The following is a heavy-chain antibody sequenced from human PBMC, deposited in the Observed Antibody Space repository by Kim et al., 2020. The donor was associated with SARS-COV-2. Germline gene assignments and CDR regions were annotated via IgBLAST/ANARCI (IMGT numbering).Heavy chain of an antibody. CDR3: ATGRFGSWSDWGTFDK. D-gene: IGHD6-13*01. V-gene: IGHV1-24*01. Sequence: ASVKVSCKVSGYTLTDLSMHWVRQAPGNGLEWMGGFDPEDSQTIYAQKFLGRVTMTEDTSTDTAYMDLSSLTSDDTAVYYCATGRFGSWSDWGTFDKWGQGTLVTVSS. CDR2: FDPEDSQT. J-gene: IGHJ4*02. CDR1: GYTLTDLS.